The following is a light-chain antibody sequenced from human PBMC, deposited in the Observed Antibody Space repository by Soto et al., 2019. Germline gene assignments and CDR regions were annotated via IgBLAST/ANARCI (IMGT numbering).Light chain of an antibody. CDR1: QSVSSD. J-gene: IGKJ4*01. CDR3: QQRSNWPT. V-gene: IGKV3-11*01. CDR2: DAS. Sequence: ESVLTQSPATLSLSPGERATLSCRASQSVSSDLAWYQQKPGQAPRLLLHDASTRATGIPARFSGSGSGTDFTLYISSRGPEDLAVYYCQQRSNWPTFGGGNKVEL.